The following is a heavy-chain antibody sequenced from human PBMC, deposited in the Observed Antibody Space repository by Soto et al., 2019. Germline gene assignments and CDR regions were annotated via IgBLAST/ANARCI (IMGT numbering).Heavy chain of an antibody. CDR3: ARQGINSGSYAFDI. D-gene: IGHD1-26*01. V-gene: IGHV1-18*01. Sequence: ASVKVSCKDSGYTFTSYGISWVRQAPGQGLEWMGWISAYNGNTNYAQKLQGRVTMTTDTSTSTAYMELRSLRSDDTAVYYCARQGINSGSYAFDIWGQGTMVTVSS. CDR2: ISAYNGNT. J-gene: IGHJ3*02. CDR1: GYTFTSYG.